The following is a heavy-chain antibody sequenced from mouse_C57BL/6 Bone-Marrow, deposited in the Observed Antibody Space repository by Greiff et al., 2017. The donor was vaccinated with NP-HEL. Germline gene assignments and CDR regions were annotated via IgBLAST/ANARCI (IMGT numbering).Heavy chain of an antibody. J-gene: IGHJ2*01. CDR3: ARALYDGFYYFDY. Sequence: QVQLQQPGTELVKPGASVKLSCKASGYTFTSYWMHWVKQRPGQGLEWIGNINPSNGGTNYNEKFKSKATLTVDKSSSTAYMQLSSLTSEDSAVYYSARALYDGFYYFDYWGQGTPLTVSS. D-gene: IGHD2-3*01. CDR1: GYTFTSYW. CDR2: INPSNGGT. V-gene: IGHV1-53*01.